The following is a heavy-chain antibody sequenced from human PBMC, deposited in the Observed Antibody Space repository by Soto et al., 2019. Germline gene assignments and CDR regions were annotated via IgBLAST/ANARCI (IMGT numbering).Heavy chain of an antibody. D-gene: IGHD1-7*01. CDR3: GRGLHNWNYVSGFDC. Sequence: GASVKVSYKASGGTFSSYAISWVRQAPGQGLEWMGGIIPIFGTANYAQKFQGRVTITADESTSTAYMELSSLRSEDTAVYHCGRGLHNWNYVSGFDCWGQGTLVTVSS. CDR2: IIPIFGTA. CDR1: GGTFSSYA. J-gene: IGHJ4*02. V-gene: IGHV1-69*13.